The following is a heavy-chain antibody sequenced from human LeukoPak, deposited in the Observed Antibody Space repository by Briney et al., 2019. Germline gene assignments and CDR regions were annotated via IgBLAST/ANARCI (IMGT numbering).Heavy chain of an antibody. CDR1: GFTFSDYY. J-gene: IGHJ4*02. CDR2: ISSSGSTI. V-gene: IGHV3-11*04. CDR3: AYWAGTADGFNGPFDY. D-gene: IGHD6-13*01. Sequence: GGSLRLSCAASGFTFSDYYMSWIRQAPGKGLEWVSYISSSGSTIYYADSVKGRFTISRDNAKNSLYLQMNSLRAEDTAVYYCAYWAGTADGFNGPFDYWGQGTRVTVSS.